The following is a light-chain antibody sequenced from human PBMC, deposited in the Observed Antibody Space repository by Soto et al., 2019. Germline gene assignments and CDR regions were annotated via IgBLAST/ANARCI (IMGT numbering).Light chain of an antibody. J-gene: IGKJ1*01. CDR2: GTS. CDR1: QTISSNN. Sequence: EIVLTQSPGTLSVSPGERATLSCRASQTISSNNLAWYQQKPGQAPSLLIYGTSSRATGIPDRFSGSGSGTHFTLTISRLEPDHSAIYYCQQYGSWTFGQGTKVEI. CDR3: QQYGSWT. V-gene: IGKV3-20*01.